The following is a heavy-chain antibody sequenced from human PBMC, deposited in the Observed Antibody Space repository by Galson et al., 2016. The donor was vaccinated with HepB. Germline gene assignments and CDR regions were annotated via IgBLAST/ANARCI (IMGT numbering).Heavy chain of an antibody. CDR2: ISHSGSS. V-gene: IGHV4-4*02. Sequence: SETLSLTCAVSGGSISNSNWWSWVRQPPGKGLEWIGEISHSGSSRYNPSLMSRVSMSFDMSSGEVSLKLNSVTAADTAMYFCTRESGAFVPFGYWGQGALVTVSS. CDR3: TRESGAFVPFGY. J-gene: IGHJ4*02. D-gene: IGHD3-16*02. CDR1: GGSISNSNW.